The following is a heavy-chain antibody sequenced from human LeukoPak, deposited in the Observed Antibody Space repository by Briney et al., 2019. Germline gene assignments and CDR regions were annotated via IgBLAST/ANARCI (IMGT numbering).Heavy chain of an antibody. V-gene: IGHV1-18*01. J-gene: IGHJ2*01. Sequence: ASVKVSCKASGYTFTSYGISWVRQAPGQGLEWMGWISAYNGNTNYAQKLQGRVTMTTDTSTSTAYMELRSLRSDDTAVYYCAYSSSWYYSEYFDLWGRGTLVTVSS. CDR1: GYTFTSYG. CDR3: AYSSSWYYSEYFDL. D-gene: IGHD6-13*01. CDR2: ISAYNGNT.